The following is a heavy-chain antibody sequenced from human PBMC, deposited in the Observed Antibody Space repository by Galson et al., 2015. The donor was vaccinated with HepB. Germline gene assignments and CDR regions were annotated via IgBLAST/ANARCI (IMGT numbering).Heavy chain of an antibody. V-gene: IGHV3-23*01. D-gene: IGHD3-22*01. J-gene: IGHJ5*02. CDR3: AKAYYYDSSAYYP. CDR1: GFTFSSHG. Sequence: SLRLSCAASGFTFSSHGMTWVRQAPGKGLEWVSAISDTGNYIYYAVSVKGRFTISRDNFRNTLYLQMNNLRVEDKALYFCAKAYYYDSSAYYPWGQGTLVTVSS. CDR2: ISDTGNYI.